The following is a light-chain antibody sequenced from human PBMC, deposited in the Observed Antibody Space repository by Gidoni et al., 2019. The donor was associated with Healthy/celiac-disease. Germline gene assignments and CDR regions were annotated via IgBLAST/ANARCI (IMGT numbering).Light chain of an antibody. V-gene: IGLV2-23*01. Sequence: SALSHPASVSGSPGQPITISCTGTSSDVGSYNLASLYQHPPGKATNLMIYEGSKRPAGVSNRFSGSKAGNTASRTIGGLQAEEEADYYCCSYAGSSTWVFGRGTKLTVL. CDR3: CSYAGSSTWV. J-gene: IGLJ3*02. CDR1: SSDVGSYNL. CDR2: EGS.